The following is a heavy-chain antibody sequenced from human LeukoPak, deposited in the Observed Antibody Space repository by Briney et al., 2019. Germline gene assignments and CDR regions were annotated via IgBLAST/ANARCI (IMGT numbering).Heavy chain of an antibody. CDR1: GYTFTGYY. D-gene: IGHD2-15*01. CDR2: INPNSGGT. V-gene: IGHV1-2*02. CDR3: ARDPPVMGVVVAATGY. Sequence: GASVKVSCKASGYTFTGYYMHWVRQAPGQGLEWMGWINPNSGGTNYAQKFQGRVTMTRDTSISTAYMELSRLRSDDTAVYYCARDPPVMGVVVAATGYWGQGTLVTVSS. J-gene: IGHJ4*02.